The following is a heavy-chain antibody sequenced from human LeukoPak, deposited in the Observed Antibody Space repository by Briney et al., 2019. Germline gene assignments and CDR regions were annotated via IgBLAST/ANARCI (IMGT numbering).Heavy chain of an antibody. CDR2: IYYSGST. CDR3: ARGAYTFSLDY. Sequence: SETLSLTCTVSGGSISSYYWSWIRQPPGKGLEWIGYIYYSGSTNYNPSLKSRVTISVDTSKNQFSLKLSSVTAADTAVYYCARGAYTFSLDYWGQGTLVTVSS. J-gene: IGHJ4*02. D-gene: IGHD2-2*02. V-gene: IGHV4-59*08. CDR1: GGSISSYY.